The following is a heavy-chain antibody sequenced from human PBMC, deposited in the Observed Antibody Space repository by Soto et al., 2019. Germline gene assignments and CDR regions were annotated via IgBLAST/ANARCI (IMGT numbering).Heavy chain of an antibody. J-gene: IGHJ6*02. Sequence: SETLSLTSTVSGGSISSGDYYWSWIRQPPGKGLEWIGYIYYSGSTYYNPSLKSRVTISVDTSKNQFSLKLSSVTAADTAVYYCASRSITMVRGVISGRLPTDYGMDVWGQGTTVTVSS. V-gene: IGHV4-30-4*08. CDR2: IYYSGST. D-gene: IGHD3-10*01. CDR1: GGSISSGDYY. CDR3: ASRSITMVRGVISGRLPTDYGMDV.